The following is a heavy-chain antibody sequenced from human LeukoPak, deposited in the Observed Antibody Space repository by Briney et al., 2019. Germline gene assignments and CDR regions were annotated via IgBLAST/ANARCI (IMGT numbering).Heavy chain of an antibody. D-gene: IGHD3-9*01. CDR1: GGSISSYY. V-gene: IGHV4-59*08. CDR2: IYYSGST. J-gene: IGHJ3*02. Sequence: SETLSRTCTVSGGSISSYYWSWIRQPPGKGLEWIGYIYYSGSTNYNSSLKSRVTISVDTSKNQFSLKLSSVTAADTAVYYCARQNDILTGRDDAFDIWGQGTMVTVSS. CDR3: ARQNDILTGRDDAFDI.